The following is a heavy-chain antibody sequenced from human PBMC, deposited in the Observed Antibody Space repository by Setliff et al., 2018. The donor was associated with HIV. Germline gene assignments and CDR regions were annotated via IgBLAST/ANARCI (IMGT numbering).Heavy chain of an antibody. CDR1: GGSISGYY. D-gene: IGHD1-1*01. Sequence: PSETLSPTCTVSGGSISGYYWSWVRQPPEKRLELIGSIHYSGSSDYNPSLKSRITISVDMSRNQFSLVLSSVTAADTAVYYCARFQAWQLGRRGGYYYYMDVWGKGTTVTVSS. CDR2: IHYSGSS. V-gene: IGHV4-59*01. CDR3: ARFQAWQLGRRGGYYYYMDV. J-gene: IGHJ6*03.